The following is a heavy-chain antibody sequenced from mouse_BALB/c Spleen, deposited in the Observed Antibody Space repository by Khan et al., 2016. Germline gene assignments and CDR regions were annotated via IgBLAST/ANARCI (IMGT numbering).Heavy chain of an antibody. CDR1: GFNIKDTY. D-gene: IGHD1-1*02. V-gene: IGHV14-3*02. CDR2: IDPANGNT. CDR3: SRPPFDCGVGFAY. Sequence: VQLQQSGAELVKPGASVKLSCTASGFNIKDTYMHWVKQRPEQGLEWIGRIDPANGNTKYDPQFQGKATITADTSSNTAYLQLSSLTSEDTAVYSCSRPPFDCGVGFAYWGRGTLVTVSA. J-gene: IGHJ3*01.